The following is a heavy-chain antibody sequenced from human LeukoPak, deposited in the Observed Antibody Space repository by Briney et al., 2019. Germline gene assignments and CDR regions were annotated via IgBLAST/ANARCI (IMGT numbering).Heavy chain of an antibody. CDR1: GGSISSYY. V-gene: IGHV4-4*07. D-gene: IGHD1-1*01. J-gene: IGHJ6*03. Sequence: PSETLSLTCTVSGGSISSYYWSWIRQPAGKGLEWIGRIYTSGSTNYNPSLKSRVTMSVDTSKNQFSLKLSSVTAADTAVYYCARGAWTLTYYYMDVWGKGTTVTVSS. CDR3: ARGAWTLTYYYMDV. CDR2: IYTSGST.